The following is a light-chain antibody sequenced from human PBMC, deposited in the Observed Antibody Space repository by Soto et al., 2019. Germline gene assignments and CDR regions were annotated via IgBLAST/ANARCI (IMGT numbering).Light chain of an antibody. CDR2: GAS. J-gene: IGKJ5*01. Sequence: ETVMTHSPATLSLSPGERATLSCRASQSVGSDVAWYQQKPGQAPRLLIYGASTRATGIPARFSGSASGTEFTLTITGLQSEDFAVYYCQQYKNWPPISFGQGTRLEIK. V-gene: IGKV3-15*01. CDR1: QSVGSD. CDR3: QQYKNWPPIS.